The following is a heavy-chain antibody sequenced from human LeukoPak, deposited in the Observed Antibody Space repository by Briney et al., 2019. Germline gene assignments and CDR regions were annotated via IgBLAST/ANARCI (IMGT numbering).Heavy chain of an antibody. D-gene: IGHD3-10*01. CDR2: ITGSGGNR. V-gene: IGHV3-21*01. CDR3: ARDSPSELLWFGES. J-gene: IGHJ3*01. CDR1: GFTFSSHG. Sequence: GETLRLSCAASGFTFSSHGMNWVRQAPGKGLEWVSGITGSGGNRYYADSVKGRFTISRDNAKNSLYLQMNSLRAEDTAVYYCARDSPSELLWFGESWGQGTMVTVSS.